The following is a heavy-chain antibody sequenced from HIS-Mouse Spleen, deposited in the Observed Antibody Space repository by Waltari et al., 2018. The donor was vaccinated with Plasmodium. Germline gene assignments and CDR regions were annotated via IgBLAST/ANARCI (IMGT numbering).Heavy chain of an antibody. J-gene: IGHJ2*01. CDR3: ASSWYWYFDL. Sequence: EVQLVESGGGLVQPGGSLRLPGAASGLTFSSYWMSWVRQAPGKGLEWVSNIKQDGSEKYYVDSVKGRFTISRDNAKNSLYLQMNSLRAEDTAVYYCASSWYWYFDLWGRGTLVTISS. D-gene: IGHD6-13*01. CDR1: GLTFSSYW. CDR2: IKQDGSEK. V-gene: IGHV3-7*01.